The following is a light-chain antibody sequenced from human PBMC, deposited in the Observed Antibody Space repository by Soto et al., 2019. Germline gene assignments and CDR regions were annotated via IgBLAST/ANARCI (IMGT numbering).Light chain of an antibody. V-gene: IGKV3-20*01. CDR1: QSVSSSY. Sequence: ESVLTQSPGTLSLSPGERAALSCRASQSVSSSYLAWYQQKPGQAPRLLIYGASRRATGIPGRFSGSGSGTDFTLTISRLEPEDFAVYYCQQYGSSHTFGQGTRLEIK. J-gene: IGKJ5*01. CDR3: QQYGSSHT. CDR2: GAS.